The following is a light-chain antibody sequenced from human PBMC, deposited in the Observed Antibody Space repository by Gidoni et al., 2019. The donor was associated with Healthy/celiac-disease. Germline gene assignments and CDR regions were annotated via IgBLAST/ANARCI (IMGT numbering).Light chain of an antibody. CDR1: SSNIGAGYD. Sequence: HSFLTQPPSVSGPPGPTVTISCPGSSSNIGAGYDVHGYQELPGTAPNLLIYGNSNRPSGVPDRFSGSKSGTSASLAITGLQAEDEADYYCQSYDSSLSGSVFGGGTKQTVL. V-gene: IGLV1-40*01. CDR2: GNS. J-gene: IGLJ3*02. CDR3: QSYDSSLSGSV.